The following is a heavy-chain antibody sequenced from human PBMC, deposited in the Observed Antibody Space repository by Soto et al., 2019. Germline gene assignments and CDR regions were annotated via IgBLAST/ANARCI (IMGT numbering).Heavy chain of an antibody. J-gene: IGHJ6*02. CDR2: IYPGDSDT. CDR3: ARLSRRGDFWSGYYPDYGMDV. CDR1: GYSFTSYW. V-gene: IGHV5-51*01. D-gene: IGHD3-3*01. Sequence: GESLKISCKGSGYSFTSYWIGWVRQMPGKGLEWMGIIYPGDSDTRYSPSFQGQVTISADKSISTAYLQWSSLKASDTAMYYCARLSRRGDFWSGYYPDYGMDVWGQGTTVTVSS.